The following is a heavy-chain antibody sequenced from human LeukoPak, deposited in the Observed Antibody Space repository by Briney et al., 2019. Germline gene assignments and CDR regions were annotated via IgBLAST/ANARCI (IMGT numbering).Heavy chain of an antibody. V-gene: IGHV1-8*02. D-gene: IGHD3-10*01. CDR1: GYTFTSYD. CDR3: ARWGFYGSGSSNYYYYGMDV. Sequence: ASVKVSCKASGYTFTSYDINWVRQATGQGLEWMGWMNPNSGNTGYAQKFQGRVTMTRNTSISTAYMELSSLRSEDTAVYYCARWGFYGSGSSNYYYYGMDVWGQGTTVTVSS. CDR2: MNPNSGNT. J-gene: IGHJ6*02.